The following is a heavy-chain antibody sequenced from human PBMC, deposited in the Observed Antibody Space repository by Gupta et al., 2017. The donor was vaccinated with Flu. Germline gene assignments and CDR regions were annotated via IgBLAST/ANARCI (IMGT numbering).Heavy chain of an antibody. J-gene: IGHJ4*02. D-gene: IGHD5-18*01. Sequence: HWVRQASGRGLEWVGRIRSKANTYATAYAGSVKGRFTISRDDAKNTAYLQMNSLKTEDTAIYYCTAVDTDRRMWEYNFDCWGRGTLVTVSS. CDR3: TAVDTDRRMWEYNFDC. CDR2: IRSKANTYAT. V-gene: IGHV3-73*01.